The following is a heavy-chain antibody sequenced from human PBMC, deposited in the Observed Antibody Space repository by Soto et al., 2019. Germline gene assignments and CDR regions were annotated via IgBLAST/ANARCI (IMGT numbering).Heavy chain of an antibody. CDR3: AKIMVGYSINYGMDV. Sequence: GGSLRLSCAASGFTFGSYAMSWVRQAPGKGLEWVSAISGSGGSTYYADSVKGRFTISRDNSKNTLYLQMNSLRAEDTAVYYCAKIMVGYSINYGMDVWGQGTTVTVSS. D-gene: IGHD2-21*01. V-gene: IGHV3-23*01. J-gene: IGHJ6*02. CDR2: ISGSGGST. CDR1: GFTFGSYA.